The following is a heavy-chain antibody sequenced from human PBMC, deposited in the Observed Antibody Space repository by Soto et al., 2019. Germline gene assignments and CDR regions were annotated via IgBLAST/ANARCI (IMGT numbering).Heavy chain of an antibody. V-gene: IGHV3-49*03. D-gene: IGHD3-22*01. CDR1: GFNFGDYA. J-gene: IGHJ5*02. CDR3: TTNYYDSSGYDNWFDP. CDR2: IRSKAYGGTT. Sequence: GGSLRLSCTASGFNFGDYAMSWFRQAPGKGLEWVGFIRSKAYGGTTVYAASVKGRFTISRDDSKSIAYLQMNSLKTEDTAVYYCTTNYYDSSGYDNWFDPWGQGTLVTVSS.